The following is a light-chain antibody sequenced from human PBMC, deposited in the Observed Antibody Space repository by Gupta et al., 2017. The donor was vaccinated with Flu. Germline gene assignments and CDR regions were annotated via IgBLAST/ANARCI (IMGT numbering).Light chain of an antibody. CDR2: TAA. CDR1: HNIGVY. V-gene: IGKV1-39*01. J-gene: IGKJ1*01. Sequence: DIQMTQSPFFLSASVGERVIIACRASHNIGVYLNWYPHKPGKAPQLLMYTAAILQSGVPRRFSRSGSGTDFTLTINSLQPEDFATYYCQQSYGTRWTFGQGTQVEI. CDR3: QQSYGTRWT.